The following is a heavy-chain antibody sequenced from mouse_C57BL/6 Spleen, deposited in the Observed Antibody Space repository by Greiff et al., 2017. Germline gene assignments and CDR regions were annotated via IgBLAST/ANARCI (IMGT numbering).Heavy chain of an antibody. CDR2: FHPYNDDT. Sequence: QVQLKQSGAELVKPGASVKMSCKASGYTFTTYPIEWMKQNHGKSLEWIGNFHPYNDDTKYNEKFKGKATLTVEKSSSTVYFGLSRLTSDDSAVYYCARGHDYDGFAYWGQGTLVTVSA. CDR3: ARGHDYDGFAY. J-gene: IGHJ3*01. CDR1: GYTFTTYP. D-gene: IGHD2-4*01. V-gene: IGHV1-47*01.